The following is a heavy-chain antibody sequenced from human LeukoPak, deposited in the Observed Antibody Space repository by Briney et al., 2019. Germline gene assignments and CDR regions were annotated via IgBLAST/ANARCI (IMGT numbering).Heavy chain of an antibody. J-gene: IGHJ4*02. CDR3: ARAAYSGSYHSDY. D-gene: IGHD1-26*01. CDR1: GGSVNSGSYY. V-gene: IGHV4-61*01. Sequence: PSETLSLTCTVSGGSVNSGSYYWNWIRQPPGKGLEWIGYIYYSGSTNYNPSLKSRVTISVDASKNQFSLKLSSVTAADTAVYYCARAAYSGSYHSDYWGQGTLVTVSS. CDR2: IYYSGST.